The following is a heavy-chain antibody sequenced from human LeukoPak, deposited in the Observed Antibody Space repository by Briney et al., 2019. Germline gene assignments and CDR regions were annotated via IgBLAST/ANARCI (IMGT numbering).Heavy chain of an antibody. J-gene: IGHJ5*02. CDR3: ARDHQSYCSGGSCYSFPWFDP. Sequence: SETLSLTCAVYGGSFSGYYWSWIRQPPGKGLEWIGEINHSGSTNYNPSLKSRVTISVDTSKNQFSLKLSSVTAADTAVYYCARDHQSYCSGGSCYSFPWFDPWGQGTLVTVSS. CDR1: GGSFSGYY. V-gene: IGHV4-34*01. D-gene: IGHD2-15*01. CDR2: INHSGST.